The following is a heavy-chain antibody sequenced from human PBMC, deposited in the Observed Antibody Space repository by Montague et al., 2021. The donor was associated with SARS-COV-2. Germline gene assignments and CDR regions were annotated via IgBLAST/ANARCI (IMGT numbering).Heavy chain of an antibody. CDR1: VGSISNYY. Sequence: SETLSLTCTVSVGSISNYYWTWIRQPPGKGLEWIGYIYDSGSANYNPSLKSRSTMSVDTSNNQFSLRLSSVTAADTAVYYCARAYCGGDCHVGPWGQGILVTVSS. D-gene: IGHD2-21*02. CDR3: ARAYCGGDCHVGP. V-gene: IGHV4-59*01. CDR2: IYDSGSA. J-gene: IGHJ5*02.